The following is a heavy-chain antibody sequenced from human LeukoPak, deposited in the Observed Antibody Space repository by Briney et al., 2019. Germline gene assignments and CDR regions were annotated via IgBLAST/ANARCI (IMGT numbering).Heavy chain of an antibody. Sequence: GGSLRLSCAASGFTFSSYAMHWVRQAPGKGLEWVSVIYSGGSTYYADSVKGRFTISRDNSKNTLYLQMNSLRAEDTAVYYCARDLRSSSWSNYGMDVWGQGTTVTVSS. V-gene: IGHV3-53*01. D-gene: IGHD6-13*01. CDR1: GFTFSSYA. CDR3: ARDLRSSSWSNYGMDV. CDR2: IYSGGST. J-gene: IGHJ6*02.